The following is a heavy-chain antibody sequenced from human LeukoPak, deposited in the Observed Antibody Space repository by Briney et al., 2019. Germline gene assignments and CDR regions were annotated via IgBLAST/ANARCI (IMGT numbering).Heavy chain of an antibody. Sequence: PSETLSLTCAVYGGSFSGYYWSWIRQPPGKGLEWIGEINHSGSTNYNPSLKSRVTISVDTSKNQFSLKLSSVTAADTAVYYCARGARAASYYYDSSGYYASSGLDYWGQGTLVTVSS. J-gene: IGHJ4*02. D-gene: IGHD3-22*01. CDR1: GGSFSGYY. V-gene: IGHV4-34*01. CDR2: INHSGST. CDR3: ARGARAASYYYDSSGYYASSGLDY.